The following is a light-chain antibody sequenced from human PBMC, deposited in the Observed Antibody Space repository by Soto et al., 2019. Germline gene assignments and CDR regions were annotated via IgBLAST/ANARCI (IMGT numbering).Light chain of an antibody. V-gene: IGKV1-5*03. J-gene: IGKJ1*01. CDR2: KAS. Sequence: DIQMTHSPSTLSASVGYIVTITFRASQTIDSWLAWYQQRPGKPPNLLIYKASTLASGVPSRFSGSGSGTEFTLTINSLQPDDFATYYCQQYHIYSGTFGQGTKVDIK. CDR1: QTIDSW. CDR3: QQYHIYSGT.